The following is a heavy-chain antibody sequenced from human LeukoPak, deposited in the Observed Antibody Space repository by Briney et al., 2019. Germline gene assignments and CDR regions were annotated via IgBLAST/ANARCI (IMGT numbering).Heavy chain of an antibody. CDR3: ARGALTIFGLDY. Sequence: PSETLSLTCTVSGGSISSYYWSWIRQPPGKGLEWIGYIYYSGSTNYNPSLESRVTISVDTSKNQFSLKLSSVTAADTAVYYCARGALTIFGLDYWGQGTLVTVSS. D-gene: IGHD3-3*01. CDR2: IYYSGST. J-gene: IGHJ4*02. V-gene: IGHV4-59*01. CDR1: GGSISSYY.